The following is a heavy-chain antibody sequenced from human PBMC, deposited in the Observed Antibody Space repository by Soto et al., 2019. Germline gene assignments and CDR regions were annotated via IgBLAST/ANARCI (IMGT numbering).Heavy chain of an antibody. J-gene: IGHJ4*02. V-gene: IGHV4-4*02. CDR2: IYHSGST. CDR1: GDSMSNTNW. Sequence: QVQLQESGPGLVKPSGTLSVTCAVSGDSMSNTNWWSWVRQPPGKGLEWIGEIYHSGSTNYNPSFKSRVTISVDKSKNQFSLNLTSVTAADTAVYYCAKRTLRRLRFVETHWGQGTLVTVSS. D-gene: IGHD3-3*01. CDR3: AKRTLRRLRFVETH.